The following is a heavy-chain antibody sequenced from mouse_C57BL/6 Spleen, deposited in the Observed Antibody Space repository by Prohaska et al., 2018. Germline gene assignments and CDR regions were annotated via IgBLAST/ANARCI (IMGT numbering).Heavy chain of an antibody. CDR2: IDPEDGET. J-gene: IGHJ3*01. D-gene: IGHD2-4*01. V-gene: IGHV14-2*01. CDR3: DREENDYVGFAY. Sequence: EVQLQQSGAELVKPGASVKLSCTASGFNIKDYYMHWVKQRTEQCVEWIGRIDPEDGETKYAPKFQGKATITAYTSSNTACLQLSSLTSEDTAVYYCDREENDYVGFAYWGQGTLVTVSA. CDR1: GFNIKDYY.